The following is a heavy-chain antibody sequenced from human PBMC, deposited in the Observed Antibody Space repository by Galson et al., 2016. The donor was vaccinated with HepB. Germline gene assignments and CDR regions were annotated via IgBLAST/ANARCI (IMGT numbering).Heavy chain of an antibody. CDR2: IYISGST. CDR3: ARLDY. Sequence: TLSLTCTVSGVSMSSTSFYWTWIRQPAGKGLEGIGRIYISGSTNYNPSLKSRVTISLDTSKNQFSLKLTSVTAADTAVYYCARLDYWGRGTLVTVSS. V-gene: IGHV4-61*02. J-gene: IGHJ4*02. CDR1: GVSMSSTSFY.